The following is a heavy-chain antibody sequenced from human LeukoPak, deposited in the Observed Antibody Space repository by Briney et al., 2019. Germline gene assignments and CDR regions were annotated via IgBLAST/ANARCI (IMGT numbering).Heavy chain of an antibody. J-gene: IGHJ4*02. CDR1: GGPISSSSYY. D-gene: IGHD3-3*01. V-gene: IGHV4-39*01. Sequence: PSETLSLTCTVSGGPISSSSYYWGWIRQPPGKGLEWIGSIYYSGSTYYNPSLKSRVTISVDTSKNQFSLKLSSVTAADTAVYYCARRDYDFWSGYHDYWGQGTLVTVSS. CDR3: ARRDYDFWSGYHDY. CDR2: IYYSGST.